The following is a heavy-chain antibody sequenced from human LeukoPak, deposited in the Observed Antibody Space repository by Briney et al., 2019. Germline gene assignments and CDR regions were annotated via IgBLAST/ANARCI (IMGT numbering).Heavy chain of an antibody. Sequence: TGGSLRLSCAASGFTFSNYWMSWVRQAPGKGLEWVANIKQDGNEKYYVDSLKGRFTISRDNAKNSLYLQMNSLRAEDTAVYYCARAHCSGTSCYNRPYYYYMDVWGKGTTVTVSS. CDR3: ARAHCSGTSCYNRPYYYYMDV. CDR1: GFTFSNYW. J-gene: IGHJ6*03. V-gene: IGHV3-7*01. D-gene: IGHD2-2*02. CDR2: IKQDGNEK.